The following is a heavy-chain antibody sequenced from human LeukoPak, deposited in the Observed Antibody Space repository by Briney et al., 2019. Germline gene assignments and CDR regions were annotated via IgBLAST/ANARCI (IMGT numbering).Heavy chain of an antibody. CDR2: INHSGST. CDR3: AREYGGNSGAFDI. CDR1: GGSFSGYY. D-gene: IGHD4-23*01. V-gene: IGHV4-34*01. J-gene: IGHJ3*02. Sequence: SETLSLTCAVYGGSFSGYYWSWIRQPPGKGLEWSGEINHSGSTNYNPSLKSRVTISVDTSKNQFSLKLSSVTAADTAVYYCAREYGGNSGAFDIWGQGTMVTVSS.